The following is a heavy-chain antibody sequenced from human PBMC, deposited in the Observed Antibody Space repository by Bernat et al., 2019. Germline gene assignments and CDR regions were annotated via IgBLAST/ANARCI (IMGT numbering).Heavy chain of an antibody. CDR1: GFTFSNAW. CDR3: TTIGYSYGYWFDP. D-gene: IGHD5-18*01. V-gene: IGHV3-15*01. J-gene: IGHJ5*02. CDR2: IKSETDGGTT. Sequence: EVQLVESGGGLVKPGGSLRLSCAASGFTFSNAWMSWVRQAPGKGLEWVGRIKSETDGGTTDYAAPVKGRFTISRDDSKNTLYLQMNSLKTEDTAVYYCTTIGYSYGYWFDPWGQGTLVTVSS.